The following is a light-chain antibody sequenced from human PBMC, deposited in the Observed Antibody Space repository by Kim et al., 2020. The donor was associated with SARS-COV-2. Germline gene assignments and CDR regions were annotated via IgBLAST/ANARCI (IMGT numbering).Light chain of an antibody. CDR2: DDN. CDR3: QAWDSSTAV. V-gene: IGLV3-1*01. Sequence: SYELTQPPSVSVSPGQTASITCSGDKLGDKYVCWYQQKPGQSPVLVISDDNKRHSGIPERFSGSNSGNTAALTISGTQAMDEADYYCQAWDSSTAVFGGGTQLTVL. J-gene: IGLJ3*02. CDR1: KLGDKY.